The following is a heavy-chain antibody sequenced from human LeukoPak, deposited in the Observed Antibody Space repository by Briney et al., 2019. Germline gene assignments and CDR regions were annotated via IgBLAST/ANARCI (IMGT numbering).Heavy chain of an antibody. J-gene: IGHJ4*02. CDR3: ARDYGDLDY. D-gene: IGHD4-17*01. CDR1: GFTFSSYA. CDR2: ISYDGSNK. Sequence: GGSLRLSCAASGFTFSSYAMHWVRQAPGKGLEWVAVISYDGSNKYYADSVKGRFTISRDNSKNTLYLQMNSLRAEDTAVYYCARDYGDLDYWGQGTLVTVSS. V-gene: IGHV3-30-3*01.